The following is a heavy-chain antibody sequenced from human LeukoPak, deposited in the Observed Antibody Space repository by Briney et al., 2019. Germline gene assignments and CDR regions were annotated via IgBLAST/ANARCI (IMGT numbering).Heavy chain of an antibody. CDR3: ARDGSTYLWAFEI. CDR1: GFTVSSNY. D-gene: IGHD2-2*01. J-gene: IGHJ3*02. Sequence: GGSLRLSCAASGFTVSSNYMSWVRQAPGKGLEWVSVIYSGGSTYYADSVKGRFTISRDNSKNTLYLQLNSMRAEDTVVYYCARDGSTYLWAFEIWGQGTMVTVSS. V-gene: IGHV3-66*02. CDR2: IYSGGST.